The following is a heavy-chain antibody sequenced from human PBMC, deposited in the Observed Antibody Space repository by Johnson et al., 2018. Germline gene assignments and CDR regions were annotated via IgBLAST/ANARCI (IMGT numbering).Heavy chain of an antibody. V-gene: IGHV4-59*01. Sequence: QVQLQESGPGLVKPSETLSLTCTVSGGSISSDYWSWIRQPPGKGLEWIGFIYYSGSTNYNPSLKSRVPISVDTSKNQFSLNVSSVTAADTAVYYCAKAQGPTYYYCYGMDVWGQGTTVTVSS. J-gene: IGHJ6*02. CDR3: AKAQGPTYYYCYGMDV. CDR2: IYYSGST. CDR1: GGSISSDY.